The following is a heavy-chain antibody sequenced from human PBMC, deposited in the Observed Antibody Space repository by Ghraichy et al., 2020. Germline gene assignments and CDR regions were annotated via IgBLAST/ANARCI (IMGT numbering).Heavy chain of an antibody. V-gene: IGHV3-23*01. Sequence: GGSLRLSCAASGFTFSSYAMSWVRQAPGKGLEWVSAISGSGGSTYYADSVKGRFTISRDNSKNTLYLQMNSLRAEDTAVYYCAKDWAATILGSQYFDYWGQGTLVTVSS. CDR1: GFTFSSYA. D-gene: IGHD5-12*01. CDR3: AKDWAATILGSQYFDY. CDR2: ISGSGGST. J-gene: IGHJ4*02.